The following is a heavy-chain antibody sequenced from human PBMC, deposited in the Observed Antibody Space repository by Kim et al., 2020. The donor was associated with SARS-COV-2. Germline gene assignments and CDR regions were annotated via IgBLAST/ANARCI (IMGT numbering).Heavy chain of an antibody. J-gene: IGHJ6*02. CDR2: IIPILGIA. CDR1: GGTFSSYA. D-gene: IGHD2-21*02. Sequence: SVKVSCKASGGTFSSYAISWVRQAPGQGLEWMGRIIPILGIANYAQKFQGRVTITADKSTSTAYMELSSLRSEDTAVYYCARYRIVVVTAQNYYYYGMDVWGQGTMVTVSS. V-gene: IGHV1-69*04. CDR3: ARYRIVVVTAQNYYYYGMDV.